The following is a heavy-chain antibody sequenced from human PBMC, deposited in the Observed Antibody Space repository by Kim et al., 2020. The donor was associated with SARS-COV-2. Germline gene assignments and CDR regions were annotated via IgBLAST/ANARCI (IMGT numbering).Heavy chain of an antibody. J-gene: IGHJ4*02. Sequence: ASVKVSCKASGYTFTEFSLNWVRQAPGQGLEWMGWLTTNTGQPTYAQGFTERFVFSLDTSVSTAYLHINNMEPEDTAVYYCARVWDGNFLDHWGQGTLVTVSS. CDR3: ARVWDGNFLDH. CDR2: LTTNTGQP. CDR1: GYTFTEFS. D-gene: IGHD1-26*01. V-gene: IGHV7-4-1*02.